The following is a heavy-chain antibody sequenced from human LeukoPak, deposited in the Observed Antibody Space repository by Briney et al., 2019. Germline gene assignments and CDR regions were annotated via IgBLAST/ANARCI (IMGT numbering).Heavy chain of an antibody. CDR3: ATPTVTTVY. CDR2: ISYDGSNK. D-gene: IGHD4-17*01. CDR1: GFTFSSYA. Sequence: GGSLRLSCAASGFTFSSYAMHWVRQAPGKGLEWVAVISYDGSNKYYADSVKGRFTISRDNSKNTLYLQMNSLRAEDTAVYYCATPTVTTVYWGQGTLVTVSS. V-gene: IGHV3-30-3*01. J-gene: IGHJ4*02.